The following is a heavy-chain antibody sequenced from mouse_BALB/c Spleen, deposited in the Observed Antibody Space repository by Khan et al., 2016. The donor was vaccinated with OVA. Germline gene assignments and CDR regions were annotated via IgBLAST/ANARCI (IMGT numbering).Heavy chain of an antibody. CDR1: GYSITSDYA. J-gene: IGHJ1*01. CDR2: ISHSGGT. V-gene: IGHV3-2*02. D-gene: IGHD1-1*01. Sequence: EVQLQESGPGLVKPSQSLSLTCTVTGYSITSDYAWNWIRQFPGNKLEWMGYISHSGGTTYNPSLKSRISITRDTSKNQFFLQLISVTTEDSATYYCAGVPRGTYCVGWYFDVWGAGTTVTVSS. CDR3: AGVPRGTYCVGWYFDV.